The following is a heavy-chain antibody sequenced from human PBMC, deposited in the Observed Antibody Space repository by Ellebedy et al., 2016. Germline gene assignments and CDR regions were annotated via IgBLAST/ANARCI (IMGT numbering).Heavy chain of an antibody. D-gene: IGHD6-13*01. CDR2: ISYDGSNK. V-gene: IGHV3-30-3*01. J-gene: IGHJ4*02. Sequence: GGSLRLXXAASGFTFSSYAMHWVRQAPGKGLEWVAVISYDGSNKYYADSVKGRFTISRDNSKNTLYLQMNSLRAEDTAVYYCARDVGIAAAGEYYFDYWGQGTLVTVSS. CDR3: ARDVGIAAAGEYYFDY. CDR1: GFTFSSYA.